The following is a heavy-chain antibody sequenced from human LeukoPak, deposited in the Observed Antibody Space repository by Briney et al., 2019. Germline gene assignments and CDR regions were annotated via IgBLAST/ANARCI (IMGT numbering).Heavy chain of an antibody. CDR2: ISSSSSYI. J-gene: IGHJ4*02. D-gene: IGHD2-15*01. V-gene: IGHV3-21*01. CDR1: GFAISSYS. Sequence: PGGSLRLSCAASGFAISSYSMNWVGQARGKGLEWVSSISSSSSYIYYADSVKGRFTISRDNAKNSLYLQMNSLRAEDTAVYYCARPAANYSSGGSCYFDYWGQGTLVTVSS. CDR3: ARPAANYSSGGSCYFDY.